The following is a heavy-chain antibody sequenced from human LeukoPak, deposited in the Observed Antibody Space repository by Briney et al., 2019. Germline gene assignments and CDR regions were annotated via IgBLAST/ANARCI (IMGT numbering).Heavy chain of an antibody. J-gene: IGHJ4*02. Sequence: PGGSLRLSCAASGFSFSSYAVSWVRQAPGRGLERVSGISDGGSRTYYADSVKGRFTISRDDSKNTLYLQMNSLRAEDTAVYYCAKVQLGIGVDYWGQGTLVTASS. CDR3: AKVQLGIGVDY. CDR2: ISDGGSRT. CDR1: GFSFSSYA. V-gene: IGHV3-23*01. D-gene: IGHD7-27*01.